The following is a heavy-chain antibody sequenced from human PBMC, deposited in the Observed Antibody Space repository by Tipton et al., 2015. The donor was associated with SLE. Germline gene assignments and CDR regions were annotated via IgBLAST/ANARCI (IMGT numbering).Heavy chain of an antibody. CDR1: GYTFTSYR. V-gene: IGHV1-18*01. D-gene: IGHD3-16*01. CDR2: ISGYNGNT. J-gene: IGHJ6*03. Sequence: QSGAEVRKPGASVTASCKASGYTFTSYRITWVRQAPGQGLEWMGWISGYNGNTNYAQNLQGRVTMTTDTSTSTAYMELRSLRSDDTAVYYCARLGDWDQYYYMDVWGKGTTVTVSS. CDR3: ARLGDWDQYYYMDV.